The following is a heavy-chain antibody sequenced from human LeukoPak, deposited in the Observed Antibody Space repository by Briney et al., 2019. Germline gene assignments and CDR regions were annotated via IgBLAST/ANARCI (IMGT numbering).Heavy chain of an antibody. Sequence: GGSLRLSCAASGFTFSNYWMTWVRQAPGKGLEWVANIKEDGGEKYYVDSVKGRFTISRDNAKNSLYLHMNSLRAEDAAVYYCARAPYYDFLTPSYYYYAMDVWGKGTTVTVSS. CDR2: IKEDGGEK. CDR1: GFTFSNYW. D-gene: IGHD3-9*01. J-gene: IGHJ6*04. V-gene: IGHV3-7*03. CDR3: ARAPYYDFLTPSYYYYAMDV.